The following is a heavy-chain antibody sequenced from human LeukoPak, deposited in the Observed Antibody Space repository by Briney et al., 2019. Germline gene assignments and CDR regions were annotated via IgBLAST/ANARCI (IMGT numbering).Heavy chain of an antibody. CDR1: GGTFSNYA. Sequence: ASVKVSCKASGGTFSNYAISWVRQAPGQGLEWMGGIIPLFGSADYAQKFQGRVTFTADESTSTAYMELSSLRPEDTAVYYCARGATVTTLTHRNVFDYWGQGTLVTVSS. D-gene: IGHD4-17*01. V-gene: IGHV1-69*13. CDR3: ARGATVTTLTHRNVFDY. CDR2: IIPLFGSA. J-gene: IGHJ4*02.